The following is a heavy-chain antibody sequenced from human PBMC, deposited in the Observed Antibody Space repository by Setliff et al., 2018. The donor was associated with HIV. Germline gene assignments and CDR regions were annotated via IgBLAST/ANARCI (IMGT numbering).Heavy chain of an antibody. D-gene: IGHD4-4*01. CDR2: MNPNSGNT. CDR3: ARVATVSHPGDYFDY. CDR1: GYTFSNYD. Sequence: ASVKVSCKASGYTFSNYDINWVRQATGQGLEWVGWMNPNSGNTGYAQNFQGRVTLTRNNSISTAYMELSSLRSEDTAVYSCARVATVSHPGDYFDYWGQGTLVTVSS. V-gene: IGHV1-8*01. J-gene: IGHJ4*02.